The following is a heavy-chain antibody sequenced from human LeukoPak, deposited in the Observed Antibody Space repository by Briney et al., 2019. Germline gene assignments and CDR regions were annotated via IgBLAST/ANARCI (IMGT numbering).Heavy chain of an antibody. Sequence: GRSLRLSCAASGFTFSSYAMHWVRQAPGKGLEWVAVISYDGSNKYYADSVKGRFTISRDNSKNTLYLQMNSLRAEDTAVYYCAKDLLGLLWFGPNDAFDIWGQGTMVTVSS. J-gene: IGHJ3*02. V-gene: IGHV3-30*04. CDR1: GFTFSSYA. CDR2: ISYDGSNK. D-gene: IGHD3-10*01. CDR3: AKDLLGLLWFGPNDAFDI.